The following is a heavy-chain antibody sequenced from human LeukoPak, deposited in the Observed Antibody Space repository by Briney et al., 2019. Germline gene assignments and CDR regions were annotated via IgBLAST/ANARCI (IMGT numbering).Heavy chain of an antibody. Sequence: SETLSLTCTVSGVSISSGGYYWSWIRQHPGKGLEWIGYIYYSGSTYYNPSLKSRVTISVDTSKNQFSLKLSSVTAADTAVYYCARDRAVNTVTTDEVCYYYYGMDVWGQGTTVTVSS. J-gene: IGHJ6*02. CDR1: GVSISSGGYY. V-gene: IGHV4-31*03. CDR2: IYYSGST. CDR3: ARDRAVNTVTTDEVCYYYYGMDV. D-gene: IGHD4-17*01.